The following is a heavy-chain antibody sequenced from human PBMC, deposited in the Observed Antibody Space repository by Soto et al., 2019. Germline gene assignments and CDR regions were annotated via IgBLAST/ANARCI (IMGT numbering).Heavy chain of an antibody. V-gene: IGHV3-30*18. CDR3: AKDVDIAAGDFYFGY. CDR1: GFTFRSYG. D-gene: IGHD6-13*01. J-gene: IGHJ4*02. CDR2: ISYDGSNK. Sequence: QVQLVESGGGLVQPGRSLRLSCAASGFTFRSYGMHWVRQAPGKGLEWVAVISYDGSNKYYADSVKGRFTISRDNSKNTLYLQMNSLRAEDTAVYYCAKDVDIAAGDFYFGYWGQGTLVTVSS.